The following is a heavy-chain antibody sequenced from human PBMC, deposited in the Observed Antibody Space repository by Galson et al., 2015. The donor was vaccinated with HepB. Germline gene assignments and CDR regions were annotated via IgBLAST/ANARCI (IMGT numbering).Heavy chain of an antibody. CDR2: INTNTGNP. D-gene: IGHD6-13*01. V-gene: IGHV7-4-1*02. J-gene: IGHJ3*02. Sequence: SVKVSCKASGYTFTSYAMNWVRQAPGQGLEWMGWINTNTGNPTYAQGFTGRFVFSLDTSVSTAYLQISSLKAEDTAVYYCARGGEIAAAPRVPFDIWGQGTMVTVSS. CDR3: ARGGEIAAAPRVPFDI. CDR1: GYTFTSYA.